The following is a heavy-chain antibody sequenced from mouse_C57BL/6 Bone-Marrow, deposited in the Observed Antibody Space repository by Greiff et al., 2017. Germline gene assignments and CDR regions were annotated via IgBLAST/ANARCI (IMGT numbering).Heavy chain of an antibody. CDR3: TSGGGNYDFDY. J-gene: IGHJ2*01. V-gene: IGHV5-9-1*02. CDR1: GFTFSSYA. Sequence: EVKLVESGEGLVKPGGSLKLSCAASGFTFSSYAMSWVRQTPEKRLEWVAYISSGGDYIYYAVTVKGRFTISRDNARNTLYLQMSSLKSEDTAMYYCTSGGGNYDFDYWGQGTTLTVSS. CDR2: ISSGGDYI. D-gene: IGHD2-1*01.